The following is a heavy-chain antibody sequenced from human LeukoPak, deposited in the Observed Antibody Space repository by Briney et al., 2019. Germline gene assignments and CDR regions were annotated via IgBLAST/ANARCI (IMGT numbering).Heavy chain of an antibody. Sequence: EASVKVSCKASGYTFTSYYMHWVRQAPGQGLEWMGIINPSGGSTSYAQKFQGRVTMTRDTSTSTVYMELSSLRSEDTAVYYCARDLGYCSSTSRPRTEGHYYYYYYGMDVWGQGTTVTVSS. V-gene: IGHV1-46*01. J-gene: IGHJ6*02. CDR1: GYTFTSYY. CDR2: INPSGGST. CDR3: ARDLGYCSSTSRPRTEGHYYYYYYGMDV. D-gene: IGHD2-2*01.